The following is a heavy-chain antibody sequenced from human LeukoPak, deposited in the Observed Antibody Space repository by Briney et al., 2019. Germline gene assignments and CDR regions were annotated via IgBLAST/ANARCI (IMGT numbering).Heavy chain of an antibody. Sequence: PGGSLRLSCVVSGFTFSPYTMTWVRQAPGKGLEWVSAISGSGDSTYYADSVKGRFTISRDSSKNTLYLQMNILRAEDTAVYYCSKSLGDIVVVAAAFDSWGQGALVTVSS. D-gene: IGHD2-15*01. CDR1: GFTFSPYT. J-gene: IGHJ4*02. CDR3: SKSLGDIVVVAAAFDS. V-gene: IGHV3-23*01. CDR2: ISGSGDST.